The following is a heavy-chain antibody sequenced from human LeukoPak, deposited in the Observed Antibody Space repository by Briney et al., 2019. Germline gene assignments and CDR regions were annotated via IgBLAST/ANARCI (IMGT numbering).Heavy chain of an antibody. CDR3: ARERSSSSQGLGIDY. Sequence: APGQGVEWMGWINPNSGGTNYAQKVQGRVTMTRDTSISTAYMELSRLRSDDTAVYYCARERSSSSQGLGIDYWGQGTLVT. CDR2: INPNSGGT. D-gene: IGHD6-13*01. J-gene: IGHJ4*02. V-gene: IGHV1-2*02.